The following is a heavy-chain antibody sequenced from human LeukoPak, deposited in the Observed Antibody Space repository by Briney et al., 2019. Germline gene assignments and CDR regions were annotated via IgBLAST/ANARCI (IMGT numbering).Heavy chain of an antibody. J-gene: IGHJ4*02. CDR2: ISSSGGTI. CDR1: GFTFSDYY. CDR3: ARDRWYSSGWYYFDY. V-gene: IGHV3-11*01. D-gene: IGHD6-19*01. Sequence: PGGSLRLSCAASGFTFSDYYMSWIRQAPGKGLEWDSYISSSGGTIYYADSVKGRFTISRDNAKNSLYLQMNSLRVEDTAVYYCARDRWYSSGWYYFDYWGQGTLVTVSS.